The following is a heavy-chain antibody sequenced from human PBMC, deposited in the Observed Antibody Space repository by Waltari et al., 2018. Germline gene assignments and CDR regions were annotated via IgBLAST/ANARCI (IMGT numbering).Heavy chain of an antibody. D-gene: IGHD1-26*01. CDR3: ARGPLLSKVDY. CDR1: GGSIDSGSSY. CDR2: IYTSGST. Sequence: QVQLQESGPGLVKPSQTLSLTCTVSGGSIDSGSSYWSWIRPPAGKGLAWIGRIYTSGSTNYNPSLKSRVTISVDTSKNQFSLNLSSVTAADTAVYYCARGPLLSKVDYWGQGTLVTVSS. V-gene: IGHV4-61*02. J-gene: IGHJ4*02.